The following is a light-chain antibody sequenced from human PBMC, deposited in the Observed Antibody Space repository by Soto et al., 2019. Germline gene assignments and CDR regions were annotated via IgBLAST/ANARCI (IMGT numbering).Light chain of an antibody. J-gene: IGLJ2*01. CDR1: SSNIGGNT. CDR3: AAWDDSLNAVV. CDR2: SNN. V-gene: IGLV1-44*01. Sequence: QPVLTQPPSASGTPGQRVTISCSGSSSNIGGNTVNWYQQLPGTAPRVLIYSNNQRPSGIPDRFSGSKSGTSASLAISGLQSEDEADYDCAAWDDSLNAVVFGGGTKLTVL.